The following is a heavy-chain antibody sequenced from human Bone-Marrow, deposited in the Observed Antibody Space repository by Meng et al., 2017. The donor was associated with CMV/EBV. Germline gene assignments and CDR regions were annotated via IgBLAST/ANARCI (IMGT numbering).Heavy chain of an antibody. D-gene: IGHD2-8*01. CDR3: VMYTLNSYCSSGRCSHDGSHI. CDR1: GFTFGRYS. J-gene: IGHJ3*02. V-gene: IGHV3-21*01. CDR2: ISGGGSDN. Sequence: GGSLRLSCEASGFTFGRYSMNWVRQAPGKGLEWVSYISGGGSDNYYTDSVKGRFTISRDNCKNSLYQQMNNLRAEDTAEYFCVMYTLNSYCSSGRCSHDGSHIWGQGTMVTVSS.